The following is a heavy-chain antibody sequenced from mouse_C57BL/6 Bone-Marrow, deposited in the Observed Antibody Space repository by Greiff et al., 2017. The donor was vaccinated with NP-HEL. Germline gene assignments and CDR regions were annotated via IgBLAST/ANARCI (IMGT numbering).Heavy chain of an antibody. CDR3: TSITTVVAEDFDV. Sequence: EVQLQQSGAELVRPGASVKLSCTASGFNIKDDYMHWVKQRPEQGLEWIGWIDPENGDTEYASKFQGKATITADTSSNTAYLQLSSLTSEDTAVYYGTSITTVVAEDFDVWGTGTTVTVAS. V-gene: IGHV14-4*01. CDR2: IDPENGDT. CDR1: GFNIKDDY. D-gene: IGHD1-1*01. J-gene: IGHJ1*03.